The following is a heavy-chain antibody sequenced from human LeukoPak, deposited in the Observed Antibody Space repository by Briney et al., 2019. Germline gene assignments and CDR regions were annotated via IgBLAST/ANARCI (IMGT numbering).Heavy chain of an antibody. CDR1: GYTFTSYD. D-gene: IGHD6-13*01. CDR2: MNPNSGNT. J-gene: IGHJ4*02. Sequence: GASVKVSCKASGYTFTSYDINWVRQATGQGLEWMGWMNPNSGNTGYAQKFQGRVTMTRNTSISTAYMELSSLRSEDTAVYYCARCRQQLVQELLCVYWGQGTLVTVSS. V-gene: IGHV1-8*01. CDR3: ARCRQQLVQELLCVY.